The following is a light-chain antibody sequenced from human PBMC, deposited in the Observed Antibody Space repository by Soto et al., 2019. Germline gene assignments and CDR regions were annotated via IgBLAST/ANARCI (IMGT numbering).Light chain of an antibody. CDR2: GAS. J-gene: IGKJ5*01. Sequence: EIVLTQSPDTLSLSPGERATLSCRASQSVSSSFLVWYQQKSGQAPRLLIYGASSRATDIPDRFSGSGSGTDFTLTISRLEPEDFAVYYCQQYGTSPPITFGQGTRLEIK. V-gene: IGKV3-20*01. CDR3: QQYGTSPPIT. CDR1: QSVSSSF.